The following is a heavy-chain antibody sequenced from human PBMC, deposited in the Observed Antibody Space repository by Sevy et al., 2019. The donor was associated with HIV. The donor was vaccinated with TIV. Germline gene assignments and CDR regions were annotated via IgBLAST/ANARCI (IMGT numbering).Heavy chain of an antibody. CDR3: ARDRGEILSSAFDY. J-gene: IGHJ4*02. CDR2: ISYDGRNTK. CDR1: GFSFSDHR. D-gene: IGHD3-16*01. Sequence: GGSLRLSCVGSGFSFSDHRMHWVRQAPGKGLEWMAVISYDGRNTKYKADSVKGRFTISRDNSKNNLYLQMNSLGAEDTALYYCARDRGEILSSAFDYWGQGTLVTVSS. V-gene: IGHV3-30*03.